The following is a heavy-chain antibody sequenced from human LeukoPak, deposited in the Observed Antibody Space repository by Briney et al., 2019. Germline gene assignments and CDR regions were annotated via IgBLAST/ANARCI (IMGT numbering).Heavy chain of an antibody. CDR2: ISGDGGST. Sequence: GGSLRLSCAASGFTFDDYAMHWVRQAPGKGLEWVSLISGDGGSTYYADSVKGRFTISRDNSKNSLYLQMNSLRAEDTAVYYCAKGFSSSQTRGPFDIWGQGTMVTVSS. CDR3: AKGFSSSQTRGPFDI. J-gene: IGHJ3*02. CDR1: GFTFDDYA. V-gene: IGHV3-43*02. D-gene: IGHD6-13*01.